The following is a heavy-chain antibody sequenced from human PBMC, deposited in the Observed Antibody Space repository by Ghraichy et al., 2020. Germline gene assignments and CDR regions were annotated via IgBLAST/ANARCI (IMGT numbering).Heavy chain of an antibody. CDR1: GFTFSSHW. V-gene: IGHV3-7*03. CDR3: ARDSGDWTLDY. D-gene: IGHD2-21*02. J-gene: IGHJ4*02. CDR2: IKRDGSQK. Sequence: LSLTCVGSGFTFSSHWMSWVRQVPGKGLEWVANIKRDGSQKYYVGSLKGRFTISRDNAKNSLYLQMSSLRAGDTAVYYCARDSGDWTLDYWGQGTLVTASS.